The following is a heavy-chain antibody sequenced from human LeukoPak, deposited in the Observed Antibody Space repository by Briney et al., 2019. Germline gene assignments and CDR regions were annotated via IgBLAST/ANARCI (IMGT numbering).Heavy chain of an antibody. D-gene: IGHD6-19*01. J-gene: IGHJ4*02. CDR1: GGSISSHY. CDR2: IYYSGST. V-gene: IGHV4-59*11. Sequence: KTSETLSLTCTVSGGSISSHYWSWIRQPPGKGLEYIGYIYYSGSTNYNPSLKSRVTISVDTSKNQFSLKLSSVTAADTAVYYCAASIAVAGTPFDYWGQGTLVTVSS. CDR3: AASIAVAGTPFDY.